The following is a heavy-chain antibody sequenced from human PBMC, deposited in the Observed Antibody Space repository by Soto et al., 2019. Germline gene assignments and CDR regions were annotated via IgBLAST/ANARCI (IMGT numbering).Heavy chain of an antibody. Sequence: GGSLRLSCAASGFTFSSYAMSWVRQAPGKGLEWVSAISGSGGSTYYADSVKGRFTISRDNSKNTLYLQMNSLRAEDTAVYYCAKDPYGSGSYYKVFGYWGQGTLVTVSS. D-gene: IGHD3-10*01. J-gene: IGHJ4*02. CDR2: ISGSGGST. CDR1: GFTFSSYA. V-gene: IGHV3-23*01. CDR3: AKDPYGSGSYYKVFGY.